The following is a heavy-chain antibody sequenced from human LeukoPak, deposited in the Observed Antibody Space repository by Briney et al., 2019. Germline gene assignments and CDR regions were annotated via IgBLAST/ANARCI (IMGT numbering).Heavy chain of an antibody. Sequence: GGSLRLSCAASGFTFSSYGMHWFRQAPGKGLEWVSAIGRGGETYYADSVKGRITISTDKSKNTLHLQINCLRAEDTAVYFCAKVYRLSFGEYIGYFDCWGQGTLVTVSS. CDR3: AKVYRLSFGEYIGYFDC. CDR1: GFTFSSYG. V-gene: IGHV3-23*01. CDR2: IGRGGET. J-gene: IGHJ4*02. D-gene: IGHD4-17*01.